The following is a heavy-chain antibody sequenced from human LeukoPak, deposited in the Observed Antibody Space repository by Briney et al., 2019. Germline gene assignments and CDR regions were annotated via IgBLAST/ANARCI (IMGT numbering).Heavy chain of an antibody. J-gene: IGHJ4*02. Sequence: GRSLRLSCAASGFTFSSHVMSWVRQAPGKGLEWVSAISNSGDSTFYADSVKGRFTISRDNSNSTLYLQMNSLRTEDTAVYYCARVVSSGWSLPLDYWGQGTLVTVSS. V-gene: IGHV3-23*01. CDR1: GFTFSSHV. CDR3: ARVVSSGWSLPLDY. CDR2: ISNSGDST. D-gene: IGHD6-19*01.